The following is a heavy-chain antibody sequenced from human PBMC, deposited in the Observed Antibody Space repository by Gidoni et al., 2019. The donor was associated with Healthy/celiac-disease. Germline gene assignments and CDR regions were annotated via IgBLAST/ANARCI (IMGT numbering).Heavy chain of an antibody. D-gene: IGHD1-26*01. CDR1: GGTFSSYA. CDR2: NIPSCGTA. V-gene: IGHV1-69*06. CDR3: ARDRHGEQDYYYGMDV. J-gene: IGHJ6*02. Sequence: QVQLVQSGAEVNKPGSSVNVSCKASGGTFSSYAISWVRQAPGQGLEWMGGNIPSCGTANYAQKFQGRVTITADKSTSTAYMELSSLRSEDTAVYDCARDRHGEQDYYYGMDVWGLGTTVTVSS.